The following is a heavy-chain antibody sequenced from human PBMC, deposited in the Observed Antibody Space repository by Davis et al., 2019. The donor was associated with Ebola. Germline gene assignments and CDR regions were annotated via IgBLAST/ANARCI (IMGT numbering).Heavy chain of an antibody. V-gene: IGHV3-30*04. CDR1: GFTFSSYE. CDR2: TSSDGSNR. Sequence: GESLKISCTASGFTFSSYEMHWVRQAPGKGLEWVAVTSSDGSNRYHADSVKGRFTISRDNSKNMVYLQMNSLRTEDTAVYYCARPIAARFYFDYWGQGTLVTVSS. J-gene: IGHJ4*02. CDR3: ARPIAARFYFDY. D-gene: IGHD6-6*01.